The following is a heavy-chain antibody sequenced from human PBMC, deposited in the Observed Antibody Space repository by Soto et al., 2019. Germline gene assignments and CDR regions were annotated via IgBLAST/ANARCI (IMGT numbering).Heavy chain of an antibody. CDR1: GYSISSSNW. CDR2: IYYSGST. Sequence: SETLSLTCAVSGYSISSSNWWGWIRQPPGKGLERIGYIYYSGSTYYNASLKSRVTMSVDTSKNQFSLKLSSVTAADTAVYYCARENNVLPGGYFDYWGQGTLVTVSS. V-gene: IGHV4-28*03. J-gene: IGHJ4*02. D-gene: IGHD3-10*01. CDR3: ARENNVLPGGYFDY.